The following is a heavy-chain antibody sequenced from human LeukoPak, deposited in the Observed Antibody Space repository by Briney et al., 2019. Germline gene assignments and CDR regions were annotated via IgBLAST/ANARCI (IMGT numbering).Heavy chain of an antibody. D-gene: IGHD2-2*01. V-gene: IGHV3-15*01. Sequence: GGSLRLSCAASGFTFSNAWMSWVRQAPGKGLEWVGLIKSKTDGGTTDYAAPVKGRFTISRDDSNNTLYLQMNSLKTEDTAVYYCTTVVYQLLLQDYWGQGTLVTVSS. J-gene: IGHJ4*02. CDR3: TTVVYQLLLQDY. CDR1: GFTFSNAW. CDR2: IKSKTDGGTT.